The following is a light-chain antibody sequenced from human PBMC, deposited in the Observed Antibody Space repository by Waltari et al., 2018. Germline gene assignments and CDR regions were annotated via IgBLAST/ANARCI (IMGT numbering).Light chain of an antibody. CDR3: TSYGGTNNFL. Sequence: QSALTQPPSATGSPGQSVPISCPAGRWDVGASRYVSWYQQHPGRAPKVIMYEVDKRPSGVPDRFSGSKSGTTDSLTISGLKLEDEADYYCTSYGGTNNFLFGSGTKVTV. CDR1: RWDVGASRY. CDR2: EVD. V-gene: IGLV2-8*01. J-gene: IGLJ1*01.